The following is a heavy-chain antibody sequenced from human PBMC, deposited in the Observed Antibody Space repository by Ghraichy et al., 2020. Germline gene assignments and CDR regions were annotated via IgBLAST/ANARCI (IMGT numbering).Heavy chain of an antibody. Sequence: LETLSLTCPVSGGPISSYYWSWIRQSPGKGLEWIGYIYYGENTKYNPSLKSRVTISVDTSKNQLSLKLTSVTAADTAVYYCARGRGVGATPHDAFDIWGQGTMVTVSS. CDR1: GGPISSYY. J-gene: IGHJ3*02. V-gene: IGHV4-59*01. CDR2: IYYGENT. CDR3: ARGRGVGATPHDAFDI. D-gene: IGHD1-26*01.